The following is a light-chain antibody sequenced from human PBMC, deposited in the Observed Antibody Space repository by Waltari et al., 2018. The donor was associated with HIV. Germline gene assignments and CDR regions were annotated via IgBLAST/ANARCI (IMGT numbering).Light chain of an antibody. CDR1: SNDVARYDR. J-gene: IGLJ3*02. V-gene: IGLV2-18*02. CDR2: EVV. CDR3: SSFTASGTWV. Sequence: QSALTQPPSVSGSPGQSVTIYCTGNSNDVARYDRVSWYHQPPGRGPKLLISEVVNRPSGVPGRFSGSKSGNTASLTIFGLQSEDEADYHCSSFTASGTWVFGGGTKLTV.